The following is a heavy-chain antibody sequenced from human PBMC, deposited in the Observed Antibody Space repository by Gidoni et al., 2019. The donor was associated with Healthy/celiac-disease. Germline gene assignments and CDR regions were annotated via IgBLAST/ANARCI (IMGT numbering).Heavy chain of an antibody. CDR3: ATPRSYYYGSGSYYFFDY. CDR1: GGSISSSSYY. D-gene: IGHD3-10*01. Sequence: QLQLQESGPGLVKPSETLSLTCTVSGGSISSSSYYWGWIRQPPGKGLEWIGSIYYSGSTYYNPSLKSRVTISVDTSKNQFSLKLSSVTAADTAVYYCATPRSYYYGSGSYYFFDYWGQGTLVTVSS. V-gene: IGHV4-39*07. J-gene: IGHJ4*02. CDR2: IYYSGST.